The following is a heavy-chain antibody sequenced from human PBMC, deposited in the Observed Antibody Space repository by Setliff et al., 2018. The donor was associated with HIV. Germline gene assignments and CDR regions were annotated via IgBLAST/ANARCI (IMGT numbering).Heavy chain of an antibody. V-gene: IGHV3-21*01. CDR2: ISSSSRSK. Sequence: GGSLRLSCEASGFTFSTYSMNWVRQAPGKGLEWVSSISSSSRSKYYADSVKGRFTISRDNAKNSLYLQMNILTAEDTAVYYCARDVSWRVRTYIAYWGQGVLVTVSS. CDR1: GFTFSTYS. D-gene: IGHD3-3*01. CDR3: ARDVSWRVRTYIAY. J-gene: IGHJ4*02.